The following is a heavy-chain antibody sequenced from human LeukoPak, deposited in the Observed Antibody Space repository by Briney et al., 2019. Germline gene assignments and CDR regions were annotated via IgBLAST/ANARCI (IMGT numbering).Heavy chain of an antibody. J-gene: IGHJ3*02. CDR3: AKRASAFDI. V-gene: IGHV3-30*18. Sequence: GRSLRLSCAASGFTFSDYNMNWLRQAPGKGLEWVAVIFYDGSNKYYADSVKGRFTVSRDNSKNTLYLQVNSLRAEDTAVYYCAKRASAFDIWGQGTMVTVSS. CDR2: IFYDGSNK. CDR1: GFTFSDYN.